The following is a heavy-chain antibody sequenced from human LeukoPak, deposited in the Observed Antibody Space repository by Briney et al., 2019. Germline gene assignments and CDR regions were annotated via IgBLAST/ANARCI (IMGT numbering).Heavy chain of an antibody. CDR3: VSRKLGNDY. J-gene: IGHJ4*02. D-gene: IGHD7-27*01. V-gene: IGHV4-59*02. CDR1: GGSVSDYY. CDR2: IYHTGST. Sequence: SETLSLTCTISGGSVSDYYWSRIRQSPGKGLEWIGYIYHTGSTSYSPSLKSRVTISADTSQNQFSLKLSSVTAADTAVYYCVSRKLGNDYWGQGTLVTVSS.